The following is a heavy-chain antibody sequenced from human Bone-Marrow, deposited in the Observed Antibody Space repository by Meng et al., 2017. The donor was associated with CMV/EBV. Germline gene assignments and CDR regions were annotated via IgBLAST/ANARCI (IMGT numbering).Heavy chain of an antibody. J-gene: IGHJ4*02. CDR1: GFTFSSYS. D-gene: IGHD5-18*01. CDR2: ISSSGSYI. V-gene: IGHV3-21*01. Sequence: GESLKISCAASGFTFSSYSMNWVRQAPGKGLEWVSYISSSGSYISYADSLKGRLTISRDNAKNSLYLQMNSLRAEDTAVYYCARPLDTTVGRWNFGYWGQGKLVPVSS. CDR3: ARPLDTTVGRWNFGY.